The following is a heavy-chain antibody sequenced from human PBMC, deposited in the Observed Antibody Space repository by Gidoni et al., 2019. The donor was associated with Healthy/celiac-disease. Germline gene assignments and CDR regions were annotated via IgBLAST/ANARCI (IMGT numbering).Heavy chain of an antibody. CDR2: IIPIFGIA. CDR3: ARLKGYSGYDFAYYYYGMDV. CDR1: GGTFSSYA. Sequence: QVQLVQSGAEVKKPGSSVKVSCKASGGTFSSYAISWVRQAPGQGLEWMGGIIPIFGIANYAQKSQGRVTITADKSTSTAYMELSSLRSEDTAVYYCARLKGYSGYDFAYYYYGMDVWGQGTTVTVSS. D-gene: IGHD5-12*01. V-gene: IGHV1-69*17. J-gene: IGHJ6*02.